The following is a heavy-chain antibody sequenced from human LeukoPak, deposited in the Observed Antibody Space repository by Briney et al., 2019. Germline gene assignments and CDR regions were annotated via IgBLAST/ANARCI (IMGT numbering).Heavy chain of an antibody. CDR2: IYPGDSDT. V-gene: IGHV5-51*01. CDR3: ARSGSLGTFDI. J-gene: IGHJ3*02. CDR1: RYRFTSYW. Sequence: GGSLKISFKGSRYRFTSYWIGWVRPMPGKGLEWMGIIYPGDSDTRYSPSFQGQVTISADKSISTAYLHWSSLKASDTAMYYCARSGSLGTFDIWGQGTMVTVSS. D-gene: IGHD1-26*01.